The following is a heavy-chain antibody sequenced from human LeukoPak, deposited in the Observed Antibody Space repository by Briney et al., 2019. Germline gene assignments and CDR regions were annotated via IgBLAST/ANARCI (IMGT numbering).Heavy chain of an antibody. CDR2: IRFDGSNQ. Sequence: QTGGSLRLSCAASGFTFSNYGMHWVRQAPGKGLEWVAFIRFDGSNQYYADSVKGRFTISRDDSRNTLYLQMNSLRGGDTAVYYCATQWPDPNFDYWGQGTLVTVSS. CDR1: GFTFSNYG. D-gene: IGHD6-19*01. J-gene: IGHJ4*02. CDR3: ATQWPDPNFDY. V-gene: IGHV3-30*02.